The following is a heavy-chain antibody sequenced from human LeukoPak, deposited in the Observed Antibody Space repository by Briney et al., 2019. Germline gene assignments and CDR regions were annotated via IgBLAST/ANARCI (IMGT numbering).Heavy chain of an antibody. CDR2: IYYSGST. V-gene: IGHV4-59*01. Sequence: SETLSLTCTVSGGSISSYYWSWIRQPPGKGLEWIGYIYYSGSTNYNPSLKSRVTISVDTSKNQFSLKLSSVTAADTAVYYCAKTGYSSGWYFDYWGQGTLVTVSS. D-gene: IGHD6-19*01. CDR1: GGSISSYY. CDR3: AKTGYSSGWYFDY. J-gene: IGHJ4*02.